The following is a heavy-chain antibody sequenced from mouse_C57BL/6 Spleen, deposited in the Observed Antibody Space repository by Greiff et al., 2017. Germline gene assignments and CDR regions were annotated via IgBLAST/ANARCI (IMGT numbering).Heavy chain of an antibody. Sequence: VQLQQSGPELVKPGASVKISCKASGYTFTDYYMNWVKQSHGKSLEWIGDINPNNGGTSYNQKFKGKATLTVDKSSSTAYMELRSLTSEDSAVYYCASIGITTVVVDYWGQGTTLTVSS. D-gene: IGHD1-1*01. CDR3: ASIGITTVVVDY. V-gene: IGHV1-26*01. CDR2: INPNNGGT. CDR1: GYTFTDYY. J-gene: IGHJ2*01.